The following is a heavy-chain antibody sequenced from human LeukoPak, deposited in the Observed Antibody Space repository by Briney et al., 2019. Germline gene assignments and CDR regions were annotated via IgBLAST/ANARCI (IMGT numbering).Heavy chain of an antibody. J-gene: IGHJ3*02. V-gene: IGHV3-20*04. Sequence: PGGSLRLSCAASGFTFDDYGMSWVRQAPGKGLEWVSGIKWNGGSTGYADSVKGRFTISRDNAKNTVYLQMNSLRVEDTAVYYCARDSQYCSSGSCSPGASDIWGQGTMVT. CDR3: ARDSQYCSSGSCSPGASDI. CDR2: IKWNGGST. D-gene: IGHD2-15*01. CDR1: GFTFDDYG.